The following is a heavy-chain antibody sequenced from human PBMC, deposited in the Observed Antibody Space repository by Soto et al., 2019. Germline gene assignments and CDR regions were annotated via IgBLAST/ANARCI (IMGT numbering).Heavy chain of an antibody. V-gene: IGHV4-59*02. J-gene: IGHJ5*02. Sequence: QVQLQESGPGLVKPSETLSLTCTVSRGSVSGYYWAWVRQPPGKGLEYIGYIYCNGGTNYSPSLRNGVTMTLDTSPTQLSLKLTSVTAADTAVYFCARQSNYVPRSWVGETYCTPWGQGTLVPVSS. CDR3: ARQSNYVPRSWVGETYCTP. CDR2: IYCNGGT. D-gene: IGHD4-4*01. CDR1: RGSVSGYY.